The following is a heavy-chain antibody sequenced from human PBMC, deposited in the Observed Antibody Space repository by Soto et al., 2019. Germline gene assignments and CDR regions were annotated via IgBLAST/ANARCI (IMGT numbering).Heavy chain of an antibody. D-gene: IGHD3-3*01. CDR3: ARESNVLRFLEWLPDAFDI. V-gene: IGHV1-2*04. CDR1: GYTFTGYY. CDR2: INPNSGGT. Sequence: ASVKVSCKASGYTFTGYYMHWVRQAPGQGLEWMGWINPNSGGTNYAQKFQGWVTMTRDTSISTAYMELSRLRSDDTAVYYCARESNVLRFLEWLPDAFDIWGQGTMVTVSS. J-gene: IGHJ3*02.